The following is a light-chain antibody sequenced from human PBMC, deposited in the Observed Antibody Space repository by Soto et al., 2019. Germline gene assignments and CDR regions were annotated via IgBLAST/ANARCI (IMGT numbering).Light chain of an antibody. J-gene: IGLJ1*01. Sequence: QSVLTQPPSASGSLGPSVAISCTGTSSDVGGYNYVSWYQQHPGKAPKLMIYEVNKRPSGVPDRFSGSKSGNTASLTVSGLQAEDEADYYCSSYAASSNVFGTGTKVTVL. CDR3: SSYAASSNV. CDR1: SSDVGGYNY. CDR2: EVN. V-gene: IGLV2-8*01.